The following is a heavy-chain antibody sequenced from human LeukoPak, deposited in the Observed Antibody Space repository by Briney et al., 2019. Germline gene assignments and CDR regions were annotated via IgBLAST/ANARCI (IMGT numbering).Heavy chain of an antibody. CDR2: ISWGGGST. Sequence: GGSLRLSCAASGFTFDDYAMHWVRQAPGKGLEWVSLISWGGGSTYYGDSVKGRFTISRDNSKNSLYLQMDSLRTEDTALYYCDRNLGDSSSWGAGYWGQGTLVTVSS. CDR1: GFTFDDYA. CDR3: DRNLGDSSSWGAGY. V-gene: IGHV3-43D*03. D-gene: IGHD6-6*01. J-gene: IGHJ4*02.